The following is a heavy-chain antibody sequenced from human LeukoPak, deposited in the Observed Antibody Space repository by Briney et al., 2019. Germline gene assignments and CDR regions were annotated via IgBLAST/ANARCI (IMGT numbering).Heavy chain of an antibody. V-gene: IGHV3-20*04. D-gene: IGHD6-19*01. CDR2: INWNGGST. CDR3: ARHQYSSGWDY. Sequence: GGSLRLSCAASGFTFDDYGMSWVRQAPAKGLECVSGINWNGGSTGYADSVRGRFTISRDNAKNSLYLQMNSLRAEDTVLYYCARHQYSSGWDYWGQGTLVTVSS. CDR1: GFTFDDYG. J-gene: IGHJ4*02.